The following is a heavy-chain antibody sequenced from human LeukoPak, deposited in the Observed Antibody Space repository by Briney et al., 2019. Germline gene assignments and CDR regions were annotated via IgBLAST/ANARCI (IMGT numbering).Heavy chain of an antibody. Sequence: SETLSLTCTDSGASFSDTTYYWAWFRQPPGKGLEWIASIYFSETKYNPSLKSRITISGDTSKNQFSLKLTSVTATDTAVYYCTSPSKLVLSRGAFDIWGQGTMVTVSA. V-gene: IGHV4-39*01. D-gene: IGHD3-10*01. J-gene: IGHJ3*02. CDR3: TSPSKLVLSRGAFDI. CDR2: IYFSET. CDR1: GASFSDTTYY.